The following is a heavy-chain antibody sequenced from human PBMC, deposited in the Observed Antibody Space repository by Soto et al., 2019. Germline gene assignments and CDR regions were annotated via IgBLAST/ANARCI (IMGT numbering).Heavy chain of an antibody. J-gene: IGHJ4*02. CDR1: GFTFSNYA. V-gene: IGHV3-30-3*01. Sequence: QVQLVESGGGVVQPGRSLRLSCAPSGFTFSNYAMHWVRQAPGKGLEWVAVISYDGSNKYYADSVKGRFTISRDNSKNPMYLQKNSLRAEDTAVYYCARDKRDLRFLEWSYYFDYWGQGTLVTVSS. D-gene: IGHD3-3*01. CDR2: ISYDGSNK. CDR3: ARDKRDLRFLEWSYYFDY.